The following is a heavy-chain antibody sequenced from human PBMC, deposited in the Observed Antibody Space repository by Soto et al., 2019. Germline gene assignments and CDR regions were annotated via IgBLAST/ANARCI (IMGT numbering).Heavy chain of an antibody. V-gene: IGHV4-38-2*02. J-gene: IGHJ6*02. CDR2: IYHSGST. Sequence: PSETLSLTCAVSGYSISSGYYWGWIRQPPGKGLERIGSIYHSGSTYYNPSLKSRVTISVDTSKNQFSLKLSSVTAADTAVYYCARDRIQLCNPEETFGMDVWGQGTTVTVSS. CDR1: GYSISSGYY. D-gene: IGHD5-18*01. CDR3: ARDRIQLCNPEETFGMDV.